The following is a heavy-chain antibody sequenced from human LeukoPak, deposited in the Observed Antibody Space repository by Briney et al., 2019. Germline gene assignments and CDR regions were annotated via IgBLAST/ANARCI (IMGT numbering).Heavy chain of an antibody. J-gene: IGHJ4*02. CDR2: ISGGSDSI. Sequence: GGSLRLSCAASGLTFSDHPMNWVRQAPGEGLDWVSYISGGSDSIYYADSVKGRFTISRDNAKNLLYLQMNSLRDEDTAVYFCARDRPPVGAIDYWGQGTLVTVSS. CDR1: GLTFSDHP. V-gene: IGHV3-48*02. CDR3: ARDRPPVGAIDY. D-gene: IGHD1-26*01.